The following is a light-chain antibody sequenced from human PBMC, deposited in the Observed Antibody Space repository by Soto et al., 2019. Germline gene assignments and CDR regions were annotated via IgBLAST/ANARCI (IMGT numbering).Light chain of an antibody. CDR3: MQNTHWPPIT. CDR1: QILVHDNGNTY. Sequence: DIVMTQTPLSSPVTLGQPASISCRSSQILVHDNGNTYLSWLHQRPGQPPRLLIYDISTRFSGVPDRLSGSGAGTDFKMKIRRVEAEDVGVHYCMQNTHWPPITFGQGTRLET. CDR2: DIS. V-gene: IGKV2-24*01. J-gene: IGKJ5*01.